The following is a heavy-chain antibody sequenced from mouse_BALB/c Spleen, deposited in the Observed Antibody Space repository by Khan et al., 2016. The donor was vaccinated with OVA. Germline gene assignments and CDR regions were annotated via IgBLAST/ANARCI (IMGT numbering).Heavy chain of an antibody. D-gene: IGHD2-2*01. J-gene: IGHJ4*01. CDR1: GYSITSDYA. CDR2: ISYSGST. Sequence: EVQLVESGPGLVKPSQSLSLTCTVTGYSITSDYAWNWIRQFPGNKLEWMGYISYSGSTSYNPSLKSRISITRDTSKNQFFLQLNSVTTEDTATYYCARRGGGYDGAMDYWGQGTSVTVSS. V-gene: IGHV3-2*02. CDR3: ARRGGGYDGAMDY.